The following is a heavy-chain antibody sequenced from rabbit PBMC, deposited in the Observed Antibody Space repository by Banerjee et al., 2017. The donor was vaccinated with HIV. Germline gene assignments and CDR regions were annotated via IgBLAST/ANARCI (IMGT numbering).Heavy chain of an antibody. V-gene: IGHV1S40*01. CDR1: GCSFSSSYW. CDR2: INTGSSAKT. CDR3: AGGRGTDRIIYVDAFDP. J-gene: IGHJ2*01. D-gene: IGHD3-1*01. Sequence: QSLEESGGDLVKPGASLTLTCTASGCSFSSSYWICWVRQAPGKGLEWIACINTGSSAKTYYASWAKGRFTVSKTSSTTVTLQMTSLTAADTATYFCAGGRGTDRIIYVDAFDPRGPGTLVTVS.